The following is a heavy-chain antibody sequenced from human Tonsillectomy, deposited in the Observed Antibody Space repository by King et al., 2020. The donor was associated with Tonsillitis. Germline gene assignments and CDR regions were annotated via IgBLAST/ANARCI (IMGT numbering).Heavy chain of an antibody. J-gene: IGHJ4*02. Sequence: HVQLVESGGGLVKPGGSLRLSCAASGFTFNDYYMSWIRQAPGKGLEWVSYISSSGSTIYYADSVKGRFTISRDNTKNSLYLQMNSLRAEDTAVYYCARDGLDYYDSSAYYLDYWGRGTLVTVSS. CDR1: GFTFNDYY. CDR3: ARDGLDYYDSSAYYLDY. CDR2: ISSSGSTI. D-gene: IGHD3-22*01. V-gene: IGHV3-11*01.